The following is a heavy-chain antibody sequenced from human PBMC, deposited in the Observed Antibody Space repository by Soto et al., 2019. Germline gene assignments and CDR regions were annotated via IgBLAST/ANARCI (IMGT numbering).Heavy chain of an antibody. CDR1: GFRFRDYW. V-gene: IGHV3-7*03. Sequence: VGSLRLSCAVYGFRFRDYWMSCVRQAPGKGLEWVANIKQDESDKYYVDSVKGRFTISRDNAKNALYLQMNSLRVEDTAVYYCAAYCYTMTCTHFHGYSWGQGTQVTVSS. J-gene: IGHJ5*02. CDR3: AAYCYTMTCTHFHGYS. D-gene: IGHD3-16*02. CDR2: IKQDESDK.